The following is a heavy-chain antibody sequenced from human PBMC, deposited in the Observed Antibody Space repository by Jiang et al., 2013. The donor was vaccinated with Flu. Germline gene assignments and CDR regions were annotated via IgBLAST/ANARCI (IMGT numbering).Heavy chain of an antibody. J-gene: IGHJ3*01. Sequence: KPTQTLTLTCTFSGFSMSTSELAVGWIRQPPGKALEWLALIYWDDDKRYSPSLKSRVTITKDTSKNQVVLTMTNMDPVDTATYYCAHGRAIPRVIGFNVWGQGTMVTVSS. D-gene: IGHD2-21*01. CDR3: AHGRAIPRVIGFNV. CDR1: GFSMSTSELA. CDR2: IYWDDDK. V-gene: IGHV2-5*02.